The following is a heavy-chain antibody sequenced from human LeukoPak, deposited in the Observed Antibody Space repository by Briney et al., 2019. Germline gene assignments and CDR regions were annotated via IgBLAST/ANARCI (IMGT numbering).Heavy chain of an antibody. D-gene: IGHD3-22*01. J-gene: IGHJ4*02. V-gene: IGHV3-30-3*01. CDR2: ISYDGSNK. CDR3: ARDLGYYYDSTPRDY. CDR1: GFTFSSYA. Sequence: NPGGSLRLSCAASGFTFSSYAMHWVRQAPGKGLEWVAVISYDGSNKYYADSVKGRFTISRDKSKNTLYLQMNSLRAEDTAVYYCARDLGYYYDSTPRDYWGQGTLVTVSS.